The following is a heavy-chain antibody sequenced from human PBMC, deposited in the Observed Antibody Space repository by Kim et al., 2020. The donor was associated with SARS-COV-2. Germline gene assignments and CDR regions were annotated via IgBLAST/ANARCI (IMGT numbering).Heavy chain of an antibody. D-gene: IGHD6-19*01. CDR2: ISYDGSNK. V-gene: IGHV3-30*04. CDR3: ARAVAGTYYYGMDV. J-gene: IGHJ6*02. CDR1: GFTFSSYA. Sequence: GGSLRLSCAASGFTFSSYAMHWVRQAPGKGLEWVAVISYDGSNKYYADSVKGRFTISRDNSKNTLYLQMNSLRAEYTAVYYCARAVAGTYYYGMDVWGQGTTVTVSS.